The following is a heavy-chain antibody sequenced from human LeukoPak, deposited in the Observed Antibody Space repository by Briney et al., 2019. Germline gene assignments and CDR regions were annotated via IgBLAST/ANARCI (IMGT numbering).Heavy chain of an antibody. CDR3: ARSESLEPRHAFDI. CDR2: IYASGST. D-gene: IGHD1-1*01. V-gene: IGHV4-61*02. Sequence: PSETLSLTCTVSGGSISSGSYYWSWIRQPAGKGLEWIGRIYASGSTNYNPSLKSRVTISVDTSKNQFSLKLSSVTAADTAVYYCARSESLEPRHAFDIWGQGTMVTVSS. CDR1: GGSISSGSYY. J-gene: IGHJ3*02.